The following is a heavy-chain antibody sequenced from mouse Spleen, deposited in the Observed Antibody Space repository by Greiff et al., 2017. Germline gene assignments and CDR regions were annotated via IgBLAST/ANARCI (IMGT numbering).Heavy chain of an antibody. V-gene: IGHV3-6*02. D-gene: IGHD1-1*01. Sequence: EVKVEESGPGLVKPSQSLSLTCSVTGYSITSGYYWNWIRQFPGNKLEWMGYISYNGSNNYNPSLKNRISITRDTSKNQFFLKLNSVTTEDTATYYCARAHYYGSSFDYWGQGTTLTVSS. CDR2: ISYNGSN. J-gene: IGHJ2*01. CDR3: ARAHYYGSSFDY. CDR1: GYSITSGYY.